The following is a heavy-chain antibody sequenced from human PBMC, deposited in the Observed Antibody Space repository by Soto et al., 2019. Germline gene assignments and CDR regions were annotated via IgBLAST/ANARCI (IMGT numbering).Heavy chain of an antibody. Sequence: QVQLQESGPGLVKSSETLSLTCSVSGDSSSTYYWGLIPQPPGKGLEWIGYINYSGRSNHNPSLKSRLSIPVDASKNQVYLKLTSVTAADTAVYYCARSYCSDSISCNWFDPWGQGTLVVVSS. D-gene: IGHD2-8*02. J-gene: IGHJ5*02. CDR2: INYSGRS. CDR1: GDSSSTYY. V-gene: IGHV4-59*01. CDR3: ARSYCSDSISCNWFDP.